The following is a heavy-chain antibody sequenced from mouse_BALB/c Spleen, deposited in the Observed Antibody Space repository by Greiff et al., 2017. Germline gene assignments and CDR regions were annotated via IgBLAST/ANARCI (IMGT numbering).Heavy chain of an antibody. CDR1: GFNIKDYY. CDR3: AREYRYDEGSDY. J-gene: IGHJ2*01. D-gene: IGHD2-14*01. Sequence: EVQLQQSGAELVRSGASVKLSCTASGFNIKDYYMHWVKQRPEQGLEWIGWIDPENGDTEYAPKFQGKATMTADTSSNTSYLQLSSLTSEDTAVYYGAREYRYDEGSDYWGQGTTLTVSS. CDR2: IDPENGDT. V-gene: IGHV14-4*02.